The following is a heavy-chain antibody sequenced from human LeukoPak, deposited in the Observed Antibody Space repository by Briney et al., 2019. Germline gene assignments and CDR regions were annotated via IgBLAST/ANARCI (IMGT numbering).Heavy chain of an antibody. V-gene: IGHV4-39*01. Sequence: PSETLSLTCTVSGGSISSSSYYWGWIRQPPGKGLEWIGSIYYSGSTYYNPSLKSRVTISVDTSKNQFSLKLSSVTAADTAVYYCARHLKQQPVPHYYYGMDVWGQGTTVTVSS. D-gene: IGHD6-13*01. CDR1: GGSISSSSYY. J-gene: IGHJ6*02. CDR2: IYYSGST. CDR3: ARHLKQQPVPHYYYGMDV.